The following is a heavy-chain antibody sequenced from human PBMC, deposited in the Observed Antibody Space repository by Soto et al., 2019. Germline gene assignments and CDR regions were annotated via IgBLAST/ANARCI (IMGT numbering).Heavy chain of an antibody. CDR3: ARLGSSAVTIRAWFEP. D-gene: IGHD2-2*01. CDR2: IYPGDSET. Sequence: PGESLKISCKGSGYSFTSYWIAWVRQMPGKGLEWMGIIYPGDSETRYGPSFQGQVTISADKSINTAYLQWSSLKASDTAMYYCARLGSSAVTIRAWFEPWGQGTLVPVSS. J-gene: IGHJ5*02. CDR1: GYSFTSYW. V-gene: IGHV5-51*01.